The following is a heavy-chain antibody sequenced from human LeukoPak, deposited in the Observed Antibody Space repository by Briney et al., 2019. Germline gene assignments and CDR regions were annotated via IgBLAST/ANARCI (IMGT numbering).Heavy chain of an antibody. J-gene: IGHJ4*02. Sequence: PSETLSLTCTVSGDSISSTNYYWGWIRQPPGKGLEWIGYIYYSGSTNYNPSLKSRVTISVDTSKNQFSLKLSSVTAADTAVYYCARLRITMVRGVIRSSYFDYWGQGTLVTVS. CDR3: ARLRITMVRGVIRSSYFDY. V-gene: IGHV4-61*05. D-gene: IGHD3-10*01. CDR1: GDSISSTNYY. CDR2: IYYSGST.